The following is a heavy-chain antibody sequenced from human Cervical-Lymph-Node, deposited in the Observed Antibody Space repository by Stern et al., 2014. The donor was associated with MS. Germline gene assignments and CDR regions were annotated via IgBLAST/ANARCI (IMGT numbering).Heavy chain of an antibody. Sequence: ESGPVLVKPTETLTLTCTVSGFSLNNPTMGVSWIRQPPGKALEWLATIFLNDEKSYSTSLKSRLTISKDISKSQVVLTMSNMDPVDTATYSCARTSYYSDSGTWVGWFDPWGQGTLVTVSS. CDR2: IFLNDEK. CDR1: GFSLNNPTMG. J-gene: IGHJ5*02. D-gene: IGHD3-10*01. CDR3: ARTSYYSDSGTWVGWFDP. V-gene: IGHV2-26*01.